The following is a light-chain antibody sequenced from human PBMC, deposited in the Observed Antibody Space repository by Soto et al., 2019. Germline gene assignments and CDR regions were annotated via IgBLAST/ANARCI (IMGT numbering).Light chain of an antibody. V-gene: IGKV3-15*01. J-gene: IGKJ1*01. CDR3: QQYNNWPPWT. CDR2: GAS. CDR1: QSVSSN. Sequence: EIVMTQSPATLSVSPGERATLSCRASQSVSSNLAWYQQKPGQAPRLLIYGASTWATGIPARFSGSGSGTEFTLTISSLQSEDFAVYYCQQYNNWPPWTFGQGTKVEI.